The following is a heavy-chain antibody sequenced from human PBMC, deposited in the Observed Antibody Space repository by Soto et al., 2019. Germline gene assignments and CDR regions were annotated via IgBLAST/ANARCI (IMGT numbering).Heavy chain of an antibody. CDR3: ARGRGSSYFDY. J-gene: IGHJ4*02. V-gene: IGHV3-53*01. CDR1: GLTVSTNY. Sequence: EVQLVESGGDLIQPGGSLRLSCAASGLTVSTNYMSWVRQAPGKGLEWVSVLYSGGITYYADSVKGRFTISRDNSKNTLFLKMNSLRAEDTAVYYCARGRGSSYFDYWGQGTLVTVSS. CDR2: LYSGGIT. D-gene: IGHD1-26*01.